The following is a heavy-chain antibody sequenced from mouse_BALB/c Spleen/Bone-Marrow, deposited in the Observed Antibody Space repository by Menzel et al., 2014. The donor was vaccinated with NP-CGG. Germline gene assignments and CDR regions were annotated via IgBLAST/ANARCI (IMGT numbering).Heavy chain of an antibody. Sequence: QVQLKQSVPELVKPGASVKMSCKASGYTFTSYFIHWVKQRPGQGLEWIGWIYPGDGSTKYNEKFKVKTTLTADKSSSTAYMFLSSLTSEDSAIYFCAYYRYDEYFDVWGAGTPVTVSS. CDR3: AYYRYDEYFDV. D-gene: IGHD2-14*01. J-gene: IGHJ1*01. CDR2: IYPGDGST. V-gene: IGHV1S56*01. CDR1: GYTFTSYF.